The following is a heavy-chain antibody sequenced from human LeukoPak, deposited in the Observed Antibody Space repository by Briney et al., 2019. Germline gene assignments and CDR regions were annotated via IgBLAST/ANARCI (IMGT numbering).Heavy chain of an antibody. J-gene: IGHJ4*02. D-gene: IGHD4-17*01. CDR2: IYWDDDK. V-gene: IGHV2-5*02. Sequence: SGPTLFHPPPTLTLTCTFSGFSLSTREVGVCWIRQPPGKALEWLALIYWDDDKRYSPSLKSRLTITKDTPKNQEVLTMTNMDPVDTATYYCAHRRRGDYESFGSFDYWGQGTLVTVSS. CDR3: AHRRRGDYESFGSFDY. CDR1: GFSLSTREVG.